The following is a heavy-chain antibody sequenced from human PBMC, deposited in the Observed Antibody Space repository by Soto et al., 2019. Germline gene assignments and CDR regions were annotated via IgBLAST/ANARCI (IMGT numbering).Heavy chain of an antibody. CDR2: INPNNGGT. V-gene: IGHV1-2*02. CDR3: ARAGGELELRDY. D-gene: IGHD1-7*01. J-gene: IGHJ4*02. CDR1: GYTFTGYY. Sequence: QVQLVQSGAEVKKPVGSVKVSCKASGYTFTGYYMHWVRQAPGQGLEWMGWINPNNGGTNYAQKFQGRVTMTRDTSISTAYMELSGLRSDDTAVYYCARAGGELELRDYWGQVTLVTVSS.